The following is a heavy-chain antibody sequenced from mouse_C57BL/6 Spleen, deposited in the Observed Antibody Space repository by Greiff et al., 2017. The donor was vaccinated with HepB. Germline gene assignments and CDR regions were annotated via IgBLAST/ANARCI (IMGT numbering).Heavy chain of an antibody. CDR3: ASGGYDYYAMDY. D-gene: IGHD2-10*02. Sequence: EVQLKESGPELVKPGASVKIPCKASGYTFTDYNMDWVKQSHGKSLEWIGDINPNNGGTIYNQKFKGKATLTVDKSSSTAYMELRSLTSEDTAVYYCASGGYDYYAMDYWGQGTSVTVSS. CDR2: INPNNGGT. CDR1: GYTFTDYN. V-gene: IGHV1-18*01. J-gene: IGHJ4*01.